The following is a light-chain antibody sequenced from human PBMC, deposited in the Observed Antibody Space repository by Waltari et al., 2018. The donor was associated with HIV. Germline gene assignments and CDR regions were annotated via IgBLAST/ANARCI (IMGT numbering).Light chain of an antibody. CDR1: KLGDKY. CDR3: QAWDSSTAQ. Sequence: SYELTQPPSVSVSPGLTASVTCSGDKLGDKYVCWYQQKPGQSPVLVIYQDTKRPSGIPERFSGSNSGNTATLTISGTQAMDEADYYCQAWDSSTAQFGGGTKLTVL. V-gene: IGLV3-1*01. CDR2: QDT. J-gene: IGLJ2*01.